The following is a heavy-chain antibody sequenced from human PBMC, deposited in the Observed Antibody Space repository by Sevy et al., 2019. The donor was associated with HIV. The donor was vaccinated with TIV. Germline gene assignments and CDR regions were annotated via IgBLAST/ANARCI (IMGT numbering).Heavy chain of an antibody. Sequence: GGSLRLSCVASGFTFSDYAMSWVRQPPGKGLEWVSSMNWKGDNTGYADSLKGRCTISRDSTKNSLFLQINSLRVEDTALYYCARNTYYYDSTGYGAFDLWGQGTMVTVSS. CDR2: MNWKGDNT. CDR3: ARNTYYYDSTGYGAFDL. V-gene: IGHV3-20*04. J-gene: IGHJ3*01. D-gene: IGHD3-22*01. CDR1: GFTFSDYA.